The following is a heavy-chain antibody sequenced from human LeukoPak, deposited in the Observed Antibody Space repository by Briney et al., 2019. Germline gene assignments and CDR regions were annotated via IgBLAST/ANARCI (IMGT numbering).Heavy chain of an antibody. V-gene: IGHV1-2*02. CDR2: INPNSGGT. Sequence: ASVKVSCKASGYTFTGYYMHWVRQAPGQGLEWMGWINPNSGGTNYAQKFQGRVTMTRDTSISTAYMELGRLRSDDTAVYYCARESNYDSDSDYFDYWGQGTLVTVSS. J-gene: IGHJ4*02. CDR1: GYTFTGYY. D-gene: IGHD3-22*01. CDR3: ARESNYDSDSDYFDY.